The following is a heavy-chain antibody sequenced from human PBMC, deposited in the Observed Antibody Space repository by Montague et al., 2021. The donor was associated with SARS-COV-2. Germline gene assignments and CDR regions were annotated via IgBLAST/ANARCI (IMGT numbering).Heavy chain of an antibody. Sequence: SLSLSFSASGFTFSSYWMSRVRQAPGKGLEWVANIKQDGSEKYYVDSVKGRFTISRDNAKNSLYLQMNSLRAEDTAVYYCARVQRTTGTTRLGTYYYYYYGMDVWGQGTTVTVSS. J-gene: IGHJ6*02. D-gene: IGHD1-1*01. V-gene: IGHV3-7*01. CDR1: GFTFSSYW. CDR3: ARVQRTTGTTRLGTYYYYYYGMDV. CDR2: IKQDGSEK.